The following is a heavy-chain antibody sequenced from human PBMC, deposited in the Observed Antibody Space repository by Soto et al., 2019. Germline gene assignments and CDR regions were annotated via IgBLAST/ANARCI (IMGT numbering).Heavy chain of an antibody. CDR1: GGSTNGRSDY. CDR3: ARDRVWSWNYSSYAFDI. D-gene: IGHD1-7*01. Sequence: KASETLSLTCTVSGGSTNGRSDYWGWIRQPPGKGLEWIGYIYYSGSTYYNPSLKSRVTISVDTSKNQFSLKLSSVTAADTAVYYCARDRVWSWNYSSYAFDIWGQGTMVTVSS. CDR2: IYYSGST. J-gene: IGHJ3*02. V-gene: IGHV4-30-4*08.